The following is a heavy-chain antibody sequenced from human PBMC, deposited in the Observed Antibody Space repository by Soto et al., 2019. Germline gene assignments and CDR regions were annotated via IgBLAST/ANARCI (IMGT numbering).Heavy chain of an antibody. J-gene: IGHJ4*02. CDR1: GFMFSNYA. D-gene: IGHD6-19*01. Sequence: EVQLLESGGGLVQPGGSLRLSCAASGFMFSNYAMSWVRQAPGKGLEWVSGISGSGDSTFYADPVKGRFTISRDNSKNTLHLQMNSLRAEDTAVFYCAIDPTPYSSGWSFFDYWGQGTLVTVSS. CDR2: ISGSGDST. CDR3: AIDPTPYSSGWSFFDY. V-gene: IGHV3-23*01.